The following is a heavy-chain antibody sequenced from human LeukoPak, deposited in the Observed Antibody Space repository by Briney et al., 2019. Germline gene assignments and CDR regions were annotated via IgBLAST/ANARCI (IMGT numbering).Heavy chain of an antibody. CDR3: ARAYYDYIWGTFHDAFDI. CDR2: IYYSGST. J-gene: IGHJ3*02. D-gene: IGHD3-16*01. V-gene: IGHV4-39*07. CDR1: SGSFRTYY. Sequence: SETLSLTCTVSSGSFRTYYWGWIRQPPGKGLEWIGSIYYSGSTYYSPSLRSRVTISVDTSKNQFSLKLSSVTAADTGVYYCARAYYDYIWGTFHDAFDIWGQGTMVTVSS.